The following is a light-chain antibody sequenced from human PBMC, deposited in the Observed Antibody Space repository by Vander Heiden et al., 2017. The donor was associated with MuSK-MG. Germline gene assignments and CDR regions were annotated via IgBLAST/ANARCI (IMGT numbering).Light chain of an antibody. Sequence: DIQMTQSPSPLSASVGDRVTITCRASQSISSYLNWYQQKPGKAPQLLIYAASSLQSGVPSRFSGSGSGTDFTLTISSLQPEDFATYYCLQSYSTLITFGQGTRLEI. CDR3: LQSYSTLIT. CDR1: QSISSY. J-gene: IGKJ5*01. V-gene: IGKV1-39*01. CDR2: AAS.